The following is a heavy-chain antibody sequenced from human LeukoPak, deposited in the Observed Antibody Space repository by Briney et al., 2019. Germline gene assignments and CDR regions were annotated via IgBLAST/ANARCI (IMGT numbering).Heavy chain of an antibody. J-gene: IGHJ6*03. Sequence: SETLSLTCTVSGGSISSSGYYWGWIRQPPGKGLEWIGNIYYSGSTYYNPSLKSRVTISVDTSKNQFSLKLSSVTAADTAVYYCARHFQYSYYYYMDVWDKGTTVTVSS. CDR2: IYYSGST. CDR1: GGSISSSGYY. CDR3: ARHFQYSYYYYMDV. V-gene: IGHV4-39*01.